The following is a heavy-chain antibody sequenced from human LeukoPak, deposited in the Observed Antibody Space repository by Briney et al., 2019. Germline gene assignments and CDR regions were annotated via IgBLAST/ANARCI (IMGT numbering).Heavy chain of an antibody. CDR3: ARGSPYCGGDCYPSYFQH. CDR1: GYTFTGYY. D-gene: IGHD2-21*02. Sequence: ASVKVSCKASGYTFTGYYIHWVRQAPGQGLEWMGGIITIFGTANYAQKFQGRVTITADESTSTAYMELSSLRSEDTAVYYCARGSPYCGGDCYPSYFQHWGQGTLVTVSS. J-gene: IGHJ1*01. CDR2: IITIFGTA. V-gene: IGHV1-69*13.